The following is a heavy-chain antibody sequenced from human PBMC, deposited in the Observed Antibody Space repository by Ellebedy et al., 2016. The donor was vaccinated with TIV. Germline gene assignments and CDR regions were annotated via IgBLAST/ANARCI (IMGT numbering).Heavy chain of an antibody. V-gene: IGHV4-61*05. J-gene: IGHJ4*02. CDR2: ISYSGST. CDR3: ARQRIAAIDY. CDR1: GGSISSSSYY. D-gene: IGHD6-6*01. Sequence: MPSETLSLTCTVSGGSISSSSYYWGWIRQPPGKGLEWIGYISYSGSTNYNPSLKSRVTISVDTSKNQFSLKLSSVTAADTAVYYCARQRIAAIDYWGQGTLVTVSS.